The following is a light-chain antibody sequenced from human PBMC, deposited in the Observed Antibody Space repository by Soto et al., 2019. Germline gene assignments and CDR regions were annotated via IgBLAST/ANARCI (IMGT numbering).Light chain of an antibody. CDR1: QGLVSSDGDTY. J-gene: IGKJ1*01. CDR3: MQGAHWPWT. Sequence: DVAMTQSPLSLSVTLGQPASISCRSSQGLVSSDGDTYLNWFQQRPGHSPRRLIYKVSNRESGVPDRFTGSGSGADFTLKISRVEAEDVGIYYCMQGAHWPWTFGQGTKVEIK. V-gene: IGKV2-30*01. CDR2: KVS.